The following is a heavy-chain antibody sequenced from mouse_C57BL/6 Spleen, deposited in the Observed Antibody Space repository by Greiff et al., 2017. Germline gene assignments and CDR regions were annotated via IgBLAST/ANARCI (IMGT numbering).Heavy chain of an antibody. D-gene: IGHD2-1*01. CDR3: ARHTGSLYYGNYDWYFDV. J-gene: IGHJ1*03. V-gene: IGHV5-12*01. Sequence: EVKVVESGGGLVQPGGSLKLSCAASGFTFSDYYMYWVRQTPEKRLEWVAYISNGGGSTYYPDTVKGRFTISRDNAKNTLYLQMSRLKSEDTAMYYCARHTGSLYYGNYDWYFDVWGTGTTVTVSS. CDR1: GFTFSDYY. CDR2: ISNGGGST.